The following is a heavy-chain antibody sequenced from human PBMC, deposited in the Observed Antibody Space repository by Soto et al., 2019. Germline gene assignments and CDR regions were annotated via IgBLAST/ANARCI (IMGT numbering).Heavy chain of an antibody. CDR1: GYTFTSYG. CDR3: ARFRDLGYYYGSGPPNYYYYVDV. D-gene: IGHD3-10*01. Sequence: QVQLVQSGAEVKKPGASVKVSCKASGYTFTSYGISWVRQAPAQGLEWMGWISAYNGNTNYAQKLQGRVTMTTDTSTSTAYMELRSLRSDDTAVYYCARFRDLGYYYGSGPPNYYYYVDVWGKGTTVTVSS. J-gene: IGHJ6*03. V-gene: IGHV1-18*01. CDR2: ISAYNGNT.